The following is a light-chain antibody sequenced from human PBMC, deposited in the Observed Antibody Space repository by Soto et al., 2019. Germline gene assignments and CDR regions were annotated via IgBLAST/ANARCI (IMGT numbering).Light chain of an antibody. J-gene: IGKJ4*01. CDR1: QRMSTW. CDR3: QQYNSNPLT. Sequence: DIQMTQSPSTLSAFVGDRGTVTCRASQRMSTWLAWYQQKPGKAPKLLIYQASSLESGVPSRFSGSGSGTELTLTISSLQTDDSAIYYCQQYNSNPLTFGGGTKLEIK. V-gene: IGKV1-5*03. CDR2: QAS.